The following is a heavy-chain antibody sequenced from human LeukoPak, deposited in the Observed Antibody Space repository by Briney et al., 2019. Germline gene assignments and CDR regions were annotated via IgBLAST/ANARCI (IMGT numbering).Heavy chain of an antibody. CDR3: ARSSGTGTFSY. CDR1: GVSISRSTYY. V-gene: IGHV4-39*02. CDR2: DYYGRSP. Sequence: SETLSLTCTVSGVSISRSTYYWAWIRQPPGKGLEWIGSDYYGRSPYFNPSLESRATISVDTSKNHFSLKMSSVTAADTAVYYCARSSGTGTFSYWGQGTLVTVSS. D-gene: IGHD6-25*01. J-gene: IGHJ4*02.